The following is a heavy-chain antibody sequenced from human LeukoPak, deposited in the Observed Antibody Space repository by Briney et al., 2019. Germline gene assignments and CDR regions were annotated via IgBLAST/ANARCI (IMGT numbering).Heavy chain of an antibody. CDR3: AKDLSGYDSSDY. Sequence: GGSLRLSCAACGFTFSSYWMHWVRQAPGQGLEWVANIKQDGSEQLYVDSVKGRFTISRDNAKNSLYLQMNSLRAEDTAVYYCAKDLSGYDSSDYWGQGTLVTVSS. V-gene: IGHV3-7*03. CDR2: IKQDGSEQ. CDR1: GFTFSSYW. D-gene: IGHD3-22*01. J-gene: IGHJ4*02.